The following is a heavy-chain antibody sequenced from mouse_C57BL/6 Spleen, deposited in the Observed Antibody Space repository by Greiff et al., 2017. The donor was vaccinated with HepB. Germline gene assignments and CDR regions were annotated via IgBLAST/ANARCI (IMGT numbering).Heavy chain of an antibody. D-gene: IGHD1-1*01. Sequence: QVQLQQPGAELVKPGASVKVSCKASGYTFTSYWMHWVKQRPGQGLEWIGRIHPSDSDTNYNQKFKGKATLTVDKSSSTAYMQISSLTSEDSAVYYCSYGSRHWYFDVWGTGTTVTVSS. CDR2: IHPSDSDT. V-gene: IGHV1-74*01. CDR3: SYGSRHWYFDV. J-gene: IGHJ1*03. CDR1: GYTFTSYW.